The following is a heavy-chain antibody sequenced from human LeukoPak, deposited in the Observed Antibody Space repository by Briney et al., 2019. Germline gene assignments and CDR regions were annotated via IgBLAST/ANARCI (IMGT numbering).Heavy chain of an antibody. CDR3: ASSAYYYDSSGYYTNYYYFDY. V-gene: IGHV4-61*01. D-gene: IGHD3-22*01. CDR1: GGSVSSGSYY. Sequence: SETLSLTCTVSGGSVSSGSYYWSWIRQPPGKGLEWIGYIYYSGSTNYNPSLKSRVTISVDTSKNQFSLKLSSVTAADTAVYYCASSAYYYDSSGYYTNYYYFDYWGQGTLVTVSS. CDR2: IYYSGST. J-gene: IGHJ4*02.